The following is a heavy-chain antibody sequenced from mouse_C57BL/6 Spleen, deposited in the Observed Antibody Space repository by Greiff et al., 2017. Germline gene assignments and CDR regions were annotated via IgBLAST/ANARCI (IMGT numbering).Heavy chain of an antibody. CDR1: GYTFTGYW. D-gene: IGHD3-2*02. CDR2: ILPGSGST. J-gene: IGHJ3*01. CDR3: ARRGGSSGYLAWFAY. Sequence: VKLVESGAELMKPGASVKLYCKATGYTFTGYWIEWVKQRPGHGLEWIGEILPGSGSTNYNEKFKGKATFTADTSSNTAYMQLSSLTTEDSAIYYCARRGGSSGYLAWFAYWGQGTLVTVSA. V-gene: IGHV1-9*01.